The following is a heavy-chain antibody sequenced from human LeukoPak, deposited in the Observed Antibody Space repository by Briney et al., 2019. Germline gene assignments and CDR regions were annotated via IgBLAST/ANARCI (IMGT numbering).Heavy chain of an antibody. CDR1: GGTFSSYA. V-gene: IGHV1-69*05. Sequence: SVRVSCKASGGTFSSYAISWVRQAPGQGLEWMGGIIPIFGTANYAQKFQGRVTITTDESTSTAYMELSSLRSEDTAVYYCAREAGYSSGWDYWGQGTLVTVSS. D-gene: IGHD6-19*01. CDR2: IIPIFGTA. J-gene: IGHJ4*02. CDR3: AREAGYSSGWDY.